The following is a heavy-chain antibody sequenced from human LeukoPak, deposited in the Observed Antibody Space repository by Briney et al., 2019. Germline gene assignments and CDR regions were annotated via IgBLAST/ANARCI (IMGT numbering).Heavy chain of an antibody. D-gene: IGHD3-3*01. V-gene: IGHV3-21*01. CDR2: ISSSSSYI. CDR1: GFTFSSYS. Sequence: GGSLRLSCAASGFTFSSYSMNWVRQAPGKGLEWVSSISSSSSYIYYADSVKGRFTISRDNAKNSLYLQMNSLRAEDTAVYYCARTYYDFWSGYYSSGEYLKPFDYWGQGTLVTVSS. J-gene: IGHJ4*02. CDR3: ARTYYDFWSGYYSSGEYLKPFDY.